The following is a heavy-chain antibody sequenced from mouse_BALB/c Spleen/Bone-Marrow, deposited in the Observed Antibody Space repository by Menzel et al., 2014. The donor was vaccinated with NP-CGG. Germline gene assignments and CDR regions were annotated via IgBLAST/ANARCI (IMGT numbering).Heavy chain of an antibody. CDR3: ARYYGSSYDY. D-gene: IGHD1-1*01. CDR2: ISSGGNYT. J-gene: IGHJ2*01. CDR1: GFTFSSYA. V-gene: IGHV5-9-3*01. Sequence: DVQLVESGGGLVKPGGSLKLSCAASGFTFSSYAMSWVRQTPEKRLEWVATISSGGNYTYYPDSVKGRFTISRDNAKNTLYLQMSSLRSEDTAMYYCARYYGSSYDYWGQGTTLTVSS.